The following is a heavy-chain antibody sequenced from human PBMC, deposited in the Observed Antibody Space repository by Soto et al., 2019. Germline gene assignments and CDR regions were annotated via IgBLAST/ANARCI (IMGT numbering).Heavy chain of an antibody. CDR1: GYTFTSYA. D-gene: IGHD6-19*01. V-gene: IGHV1-3*01. CDR3: ARNYLGSSGWYGWFDP. CDR2: INAGNGNT. Sequence: GASVKVSCKASGYTFTSYAMHWARQAPGQRLEWMGWINAGNGNTKYSQKFQGRVTITRDTSASTAYMELSSLRSEDTAVYYCARNYLGSSGWYGWFDPWGQGTLVTVSS. J-gene: IGHJ5*02.